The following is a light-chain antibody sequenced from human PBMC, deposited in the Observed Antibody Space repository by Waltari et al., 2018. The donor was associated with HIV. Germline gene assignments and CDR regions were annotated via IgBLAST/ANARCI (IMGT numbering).Light chain of an antibody. CDR2: KAS. V-gene: IGKV1-5*03. CDR3: QQYKSYYT. Sequence: DIQMTQSPSTLSASVGDRVTITCRASQSISTWLAWYQQKPGKAPKLLIYKASSLESGVPSRFSGTGSGTEFTLTISSLQPDDFATYYCQQYKSYYTFGQGTKLGIK. J-gene: IGKJ2*01. CDR1: QSISTW.